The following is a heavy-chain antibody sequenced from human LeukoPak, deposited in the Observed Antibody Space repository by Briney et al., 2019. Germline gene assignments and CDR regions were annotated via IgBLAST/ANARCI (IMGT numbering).Heavy chain of an antibody. D-gene: IGHD1-7*01. V-gene: IGHV4-34*01. J-gene: IGHJ4*02. CDR2: TNHSGST. CDR3: ARHGLNWNYPALAFDY. Sequence: PSETLSLTCAVYGGSFSGYYWSWIRQPPGKGLEWIGETNHSGSTNYNPSLKSRVTISVDTSKNQFSLKLSSVTAADTAVYYCARHGLNWNYPALAFDYWGQGTLVTVSS. CDR1: GGSFSGYY.